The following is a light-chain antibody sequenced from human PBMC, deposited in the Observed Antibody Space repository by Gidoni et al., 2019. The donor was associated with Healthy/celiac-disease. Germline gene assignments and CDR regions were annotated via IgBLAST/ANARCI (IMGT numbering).Light chain of an antibody. V-gene: IGKV3-11*01. CDR2: DAY. CDR3: QQRSNWPLT. CDR1: QSVSSY. J-gene: IGKJ4*01. Sequence: DIVLTHSLANLSSSPGERATLTCRASQSVSSYLAWYQQKPCQAPRLISYDAYNRATGIPDRFSVSGAGTDFTLTNSSLEPEDFAVYYCQQRSNWPLTFGGVTKVDIE.